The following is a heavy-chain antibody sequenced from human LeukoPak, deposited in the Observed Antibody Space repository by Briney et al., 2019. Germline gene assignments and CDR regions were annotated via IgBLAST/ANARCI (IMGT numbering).Heavy chain of an antibody. CDR3: ARLSYGIYGNYFFDQ. V-gene: IGHV4-39*01. Sequence: PSETLSLTCTLSGGSISDSSYYWGWIRHPPGKGPEWLGTVHYSGTTYYNSSLKSRVILSVDASKNQFSLMVSSVTAADTAVYYCARLSYGIYGNYFFDQWGQGTLVAVSS. CDR1: GGSISDSSYY. D-gene: IGHD4-17*01. J-gene: IGHJ4*02. CDR2: VHYSGTT.